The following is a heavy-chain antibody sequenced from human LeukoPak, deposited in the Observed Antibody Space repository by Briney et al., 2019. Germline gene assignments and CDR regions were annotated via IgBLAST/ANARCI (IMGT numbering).Heavy chain of an antibody. CDR3: AREKYCTPTDCLHGRFYFNS. CDR1: GFPFSTYS. CDR2: MSSDGSND. Sequence: SGGSLRLSCAASGFPFSTYSMHWVRQAPGKGLEWVAVMSSDGSNDNYANSVKGRFTISRDNSKNALYLQMNTLRAEDTAVYYCAREKYCTPTDCLHGRFYFNSWGQGTLVTVSS. J-gene: IGHJ4*02. V-gene: IGHV3-30*04. D-gene: IGHD2-8*01.